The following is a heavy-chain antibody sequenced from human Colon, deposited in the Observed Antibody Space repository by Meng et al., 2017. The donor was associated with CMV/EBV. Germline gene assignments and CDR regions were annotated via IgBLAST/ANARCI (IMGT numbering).Heavy chain of an antibody. D-gene: IGHD3-22*01. CDR3: AGDPDDSSGYYYDY. Sequence: ASEYPLTNYSMHCVRQAPGQGLEWMGIIHPRDGSASYAQKFQGRVTMARDAYTSTVSMELTSLRSEDTAVYYCAGDPDDSSGYYYDYWGQGTLVTVSS. CDR1: EYPLTNYS. J-gene: IGHJ4*02. V-gene: IGHV1-46*01. CDR2: IHPRDGSA.